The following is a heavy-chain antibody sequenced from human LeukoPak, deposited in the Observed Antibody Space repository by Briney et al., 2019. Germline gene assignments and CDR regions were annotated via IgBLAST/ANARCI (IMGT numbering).Heavy chain of an antibody. CDR3: ARDVGYFIVAGSFGY. CDR2: ISYDGSNK. D-gene: IGHD5-12*01. CDR1: GFTFSSYA. Sequence: GGSLRLSCAASGFTFSSYAMHWVRQAPGKGLEWVAVISYDGSNKYYADSVKGRFTISRDNSKNTLYLQMNSLRAEDTAAYYCARDVGYFIVAGSFGYWGQGTLVTVSS. V-gene: IGHV3-30*04. J-gene: IGHJ4*02.